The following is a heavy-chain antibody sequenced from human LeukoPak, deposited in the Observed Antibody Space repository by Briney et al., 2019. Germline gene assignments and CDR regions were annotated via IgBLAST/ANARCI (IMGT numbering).Heavy chain of an antibody. J-gene: IGHJ4*02. D-gene: IGHD5-18*01. V-gene: IGHV4-4*02. CDR1: GFTFSNAW. CDR2: ISHSGST. Sequence: GSLRLSCAASGFTFSNAWMNWVRQPPGKGLEWIGEISHSGSTNYNPSLKSRVTISVDKSKNQFSLNLSSVTAADTAVYYCARATAMAFDYWGQGTLVTVSS. CDR3: ARATAMAFDY.